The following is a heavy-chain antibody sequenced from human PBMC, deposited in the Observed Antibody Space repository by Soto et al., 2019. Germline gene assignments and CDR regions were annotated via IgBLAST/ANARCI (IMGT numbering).Heavy chain of an antibody. D-gene: IGHD6-19*01. V-gene: IGHV3-7*01. J-gene: IGHJ4*02. Sequence: EVQLVESGGGLGQPGRSLRLSCAASGFTFSRYWMTWVRQAPGKGLEWVANIKEDGSEKYYVDSVKGRFTISRDNAKNSLYLQMNRLRAEDTAVYYCATSSYNSGWYADYWGQGALVTVSS. CDR1: GFTFSRYW. CDR3: ATSSYNSGWYADY. CDR2: IKEDGSEK.